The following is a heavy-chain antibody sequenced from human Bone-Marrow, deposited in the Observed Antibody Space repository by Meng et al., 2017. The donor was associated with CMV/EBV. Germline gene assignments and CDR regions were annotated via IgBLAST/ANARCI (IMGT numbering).Heavy chain of an antibody. D-gene: IGHD3-9*01. V-gene: IGHV3-30*04. J-gene: IGHJ6*02. Sequence: GGSLRLSCAASGFTFSSYAMHWVRQAPGKGLEWVAVISYDGSNKYYADSVKGRFTISRDNSKNTLYLQMNSLRAEDTAVYYCAREERYYDILTGYYFGGRYYYYGMDVWGQGTTVPVSS. CDR2: ISYDGSNK. CDR1: GFTFSSYA. CDR3: AREERYYDILTGYYFGGRYYYYGMDV.